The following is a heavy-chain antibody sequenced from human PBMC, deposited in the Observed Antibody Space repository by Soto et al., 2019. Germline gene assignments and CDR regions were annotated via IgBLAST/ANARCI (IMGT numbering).Heavy chain of an antibody. J-gene: IGHJ4*02. CDR3: ATGGRPCDGGSCYPY. V-gene: IGHV3-53*01. CDR2: IYSGGST. CDR1: GFTVTSYH. D-gene: IGHD2-15*01. Sequence: EVQLVESGGGLIQPGGSLRLSCAASGFTVTSYHMSWVRQAPGKGLEWVSIIYSGGSTYYADSVKGRFTISRDNSKNTLYLQMNSLRADDTAVYYCATGGRPCDGGSCYPYWGQGTLVTVSS.